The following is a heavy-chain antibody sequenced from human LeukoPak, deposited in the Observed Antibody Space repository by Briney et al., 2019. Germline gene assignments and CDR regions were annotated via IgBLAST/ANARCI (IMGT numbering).Heavy chain of an antibody. CDR1: GGSISSGSYY. Sequence: SETLSLTCTVSGGSISSGSYYWGWIRQPPGKGLEWIGSIYYSGSTYYNPSLKSRVTISVDTSKNQFSLKLSSVTAADTAVYYCTKATQWLAFDYWGRGTLVTVSP. V-gene: IGHV4-39*01. J-gene: IGHJ4*02. CDR2: IYYSGST. CDR3: TKATQWLAFDY. D-gene: IGHD6-19*01.